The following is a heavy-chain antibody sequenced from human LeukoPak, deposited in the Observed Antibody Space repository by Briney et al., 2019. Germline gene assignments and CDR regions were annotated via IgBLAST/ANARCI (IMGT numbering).Heavy chain of an antibody. V-gene: IGHV3-7*01. CDR3: ARDSSGYQ. CDR1: GFTFSTHL. D-gene: IGHD3-22*01. J-gene: IGHJ4*02. Sequence: GGSLKLSCAASGFTFSTHLLSWVRQAPGKGLEWVANIREDGSEKYYGDSVKGRFTISRDNAKNSLYLQMNSLRAEDTAVYYCARDSSGYQWGQGTLVTVSS. CDR2: IREDGSEK.